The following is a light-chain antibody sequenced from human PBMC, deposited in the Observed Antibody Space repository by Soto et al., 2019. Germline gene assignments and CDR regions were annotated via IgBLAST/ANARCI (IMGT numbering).Light chain of an antibody. CDR1: ESVSNNY. CDR2: GAP. CDR3: QQYGSSGT. V-gene: IGKV3-20*01. Sequence: ELSSKQSPVTLTLTPGERATRSCRDSESVSNNYLAWYQQRPGQAPRPLIYGAPNRATGIPDRFSGSGSGTDFTLTISRLEPEDFVVYYCQQYGSSGTFGQGTKVGIK. J-gene: IGKJ1*01.